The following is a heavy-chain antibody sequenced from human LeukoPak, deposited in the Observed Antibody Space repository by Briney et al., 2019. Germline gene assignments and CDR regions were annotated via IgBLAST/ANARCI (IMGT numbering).Heavy chain of an antibody. J-gene: IGHJ3*01. CDR1: GFTVTTST. CDR3: AAGHPALTVAQQPYRGSFDL. D-gene: IGHD6-19*01. V-gene: IGHV1-58*01. Sequence: ASVKVSCKASGFTVTTSTVQWVRQARGQRLEWIGWIVVGGGDTNYAQKLQKRVTITRDLSTSTAYLELTSLRSEDTAVYYCAAGHPALTVAQQPYRGSFDLWGQGTMVTVSS. CDR2: IVVGGGDT.